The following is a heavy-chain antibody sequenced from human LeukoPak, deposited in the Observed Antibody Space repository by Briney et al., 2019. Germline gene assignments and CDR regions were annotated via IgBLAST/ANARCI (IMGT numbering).Heavy chain of an antibody. D-gene: IGHD2-21*02. CDR3: STSLRGSDCCLDY. CDR1: GFTFSDAW. J-gene: IGHJ4*02. V-gene: IGHV3-15*01. CDR2: IKSKTDGGTT. Sequence: KTGGSLRLSCAASGFTFSDAWVSWVRQAPGMGLEWVGRIKSKTDGGTTDYAAPVKGRFTISRDDSSGTLYLLMNSLKTEDTAVYYCSTSLRGSDCCLDYWGQGTLVAVSS.